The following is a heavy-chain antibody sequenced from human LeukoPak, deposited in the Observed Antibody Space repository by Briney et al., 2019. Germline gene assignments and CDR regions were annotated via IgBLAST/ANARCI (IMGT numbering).Heavy chain of an antibody. CDR1: GYTFTGYY. V-gene: IGHV1-2*02. Sequence: ASVKVSCKASGYTFTGYYMHWVRQAPGQGLEWMGWINPNSGGTNYAQKFQGRVTMTRDTSISTAYMELSRLRSDDTAVYYCARKAQGYYDFWSGYHPSWFDPWGQGTLVTVSS. CDR3: ARKAQGYYDFWSGYHPSWFDP. D-gene: IGHD3-3*01. CDR2: INPNSGGT. J-gene: IGHJ5*02.